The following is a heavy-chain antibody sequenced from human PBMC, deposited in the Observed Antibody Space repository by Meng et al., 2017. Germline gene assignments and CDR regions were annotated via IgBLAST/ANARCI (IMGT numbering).Heavy chain of an antibody. D-gene: IGHD6-19*01. CDR2: IYSGGST. Sequence: GGSLRLSCAASGFTVSSNYMSWVRQAPGKGLEWASVIYSGGSTYYADSVKGRFTISRDNAKNSLYLQMNSLRAEDTAVYYCARDSSGWYPGDYWGQGTLVTVSS. J-gene: IGHJ4*02. CDR1: GFTVSSNY. V-gene: IGHV3-66*01. CDR3: ARDSSGWYPGDY.